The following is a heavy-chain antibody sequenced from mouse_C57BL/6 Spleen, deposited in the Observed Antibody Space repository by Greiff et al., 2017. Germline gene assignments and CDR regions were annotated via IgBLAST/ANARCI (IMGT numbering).Heavy chain of an antibody. V-gene: IGHV1-26*01. CDR2: INPNNGGT. CDR3: ARSRGYGSWFAY. J-gene: IGHJ3*01. Sequence: VQLQQSGPELVTPGASVKISCKASGYTFTDYYMNWVKQSHGKSLEWIGDINPNNGGTSYNQKFKGKATLTVDKSSSTAYMELRSLTSEDSAVYYCARSRGYGSWFAYWGQGTLVTVSA. D-gene: IGHD3-1*01. CDR1: GYTFTDYY.